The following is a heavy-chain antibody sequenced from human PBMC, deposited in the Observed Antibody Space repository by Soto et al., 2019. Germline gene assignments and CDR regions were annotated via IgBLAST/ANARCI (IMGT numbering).Heavy chain of an antibody. Sequence: EVQLVESGGDLVQPGGSLRLSCAASGFTVSSNYMSWVRQAPGKGLEWVSVIYSGGSTYYADYVKGRFTISRDNSKNTLYLQMNSLRAEDTAVYYCASTVVVPAVTNRHFDYWGKGTLVTVSS. V-gene: IGHV3-66*01. CDR1: GFTVSSNY. D-gene: IGHD2-2*01. CDR3: ASTVVVPAVTNRHFDY. CDR2: IYSGGST. J-gene: IGHJ4*02.